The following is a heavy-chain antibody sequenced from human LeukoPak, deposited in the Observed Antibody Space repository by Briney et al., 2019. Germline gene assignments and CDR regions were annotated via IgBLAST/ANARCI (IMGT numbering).Heavy chain of an antibody. J-gene: IGHJ4*02. V-gene: IGHV3-23*01. CDR2: ISGSGGST. D-gene: IGHD3-22*01. Sequence: GGSLRPSCAASGFTFSNYAMSWVRQAPGKGLEWVSAISGSGGSTYYADSVKGRFTISRDNSKSTLYLEMNSLRAEDTAVYYCAKNYDTNGYYPDSWGRGTLVTVSS. CDR3: AKNYDTNGYYPDS. CDR1: GFTFSNYA.